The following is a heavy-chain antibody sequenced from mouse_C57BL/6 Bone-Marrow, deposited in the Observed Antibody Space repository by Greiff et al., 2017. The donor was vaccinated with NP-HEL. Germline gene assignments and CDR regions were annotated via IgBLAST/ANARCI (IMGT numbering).Heavy chain of an antibody. D-gene: IGHD2-14*01. J-gene: IGHJ3*01. CDR2: ISSGGSYT. CDR3: ARGYRKAWFAY. V-gene: IGHV5-6*01. CDR1: GFTFSSYG. Sequence: EVQLVESGGDLVKPGGSLKLSCAASGFTFSSYGMSWVRQTPDKRLEWVATISSGGSYTYYPDNVKGRFTISRDNAKNTLYLQMSSLKSEDTAMYYCARGYRKAWFAYWGQGTLVTVSA.